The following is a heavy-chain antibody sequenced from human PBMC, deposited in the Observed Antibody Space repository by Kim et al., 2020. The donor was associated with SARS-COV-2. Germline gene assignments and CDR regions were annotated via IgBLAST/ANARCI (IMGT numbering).Heavy chain of an antibody. CDR2: IIPILGIA. D-gene: IGHD5-18*01. Sequence: SVKVSCKASGGTFSSYAISWVRQAPGQGLEWMGRIIPILGIANYAQKFQGRVTITADKSTSSAYMELSSLRSEDTAVYYCARGVEQLWLSDYYYGMDVWGQGTACTVSS. V-gene: IGHV1-69*04. J-gene: IGHJ6*02. CDR1: GGTFSSYA. CDR3: ARGVEQLWLSDYYYGMDV.